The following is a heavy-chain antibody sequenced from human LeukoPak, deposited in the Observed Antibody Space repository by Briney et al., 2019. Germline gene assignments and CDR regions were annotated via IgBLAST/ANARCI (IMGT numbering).Heavy chain of an antibody. V-gene: IGHV4-59*01. Sequence: SETLSLTCTVSSGSISSYYWSWIRQPPGKGLEWIGYIYYSGSTNYNPSLKSRVTISVDTSKNQFSLKLSSVTAADTAVYYCARAHPVRPRGVGWFDPWGQGTLVTVSS. J-gene: IGHJ5*02. D-gene: IGHD3-10*01. CDR1: SGSISSYY. CDR2: IYYSGST. CDR3: ARAHPVRPRGVGWFDP.